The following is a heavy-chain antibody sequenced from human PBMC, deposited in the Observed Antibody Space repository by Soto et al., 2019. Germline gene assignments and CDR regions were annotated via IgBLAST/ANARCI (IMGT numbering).Heavy chain of an antibody. CDR1: GFTFSSYS. CDR3: ARELSIAARPGYFDY. V-gene: IGHV3-21*01. Sequence: GGSLRLSCADSGFTFSSYSMNWVRQAPGKGLEWVSSISSSSSYIYYADSVKGRFTISRDNAKNSLYLQMNSLRAEDTAVYYCARELSIAARPGYFDYWGQGTLVTVSS. CDR2: ISSSSSYI. D-gene: IGHD6-6*01. J-gene: IGHJ4*02.